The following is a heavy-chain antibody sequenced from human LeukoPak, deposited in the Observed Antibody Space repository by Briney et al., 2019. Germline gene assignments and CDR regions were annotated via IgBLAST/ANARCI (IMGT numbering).Heavy chain of an antibody. CDR3: ARVLQNYYHLDV. V-gene: IGHV4-59*11. CDR2: IYDSGSA. Sequence: SETLSLTCTVSGVSINSHCWGWIRQPPGKGLEWIGFIYDSGSANYRSSLESRVTMTLDTSKNQFSLKLNSVTAADTAVYYCARVLQNYYHLDVWGKGTTVTVSS. D-gene: IGHD3-3*01. J-gene: IGHJ6*03. CDR1: GVSINSHC.